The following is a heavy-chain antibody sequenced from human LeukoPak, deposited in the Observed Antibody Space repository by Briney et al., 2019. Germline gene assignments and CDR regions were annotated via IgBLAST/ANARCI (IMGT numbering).Heavy chain of an antibody. V-gene: IGHV3-74*01. CDR1: GFTFSSYW. CDR2: INSDGRST. J-gene: IGHJ4*02. D-gene: IGHD3-10*01. Sequence: GGSLRLSCAASGFTFSSYWMHWIRQAPGKGLVWVSRINSDGRSTSYADSVKGRFTISRDNAKNTLYLQMNSLRAEDTAVYYCARDTIGSGSYYRGDWGQGTLVTVSS. CDR3: ARDTIGSGSYYRGD.